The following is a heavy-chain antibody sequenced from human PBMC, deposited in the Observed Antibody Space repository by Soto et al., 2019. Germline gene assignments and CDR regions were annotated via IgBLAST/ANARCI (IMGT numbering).Heavy chain of an antibody. D-gene: IGHD1-1*01. CDR3: ARDRDWNLDY. V-gene: IGHV1-18*01. CDR2: IYIDDT. J-gene: IGHJ4*02. Sequence: GASVKVSCAACGYSFSSYGFSWMRQAPGQGLEWMGWIYIDDTKYAQNFQGRVTMTTDTSTSTVYMELRSLRSDDTAVYYCARDRDWNLDYWGQGTLVTVSS. CDR1: GYSFSSYG.